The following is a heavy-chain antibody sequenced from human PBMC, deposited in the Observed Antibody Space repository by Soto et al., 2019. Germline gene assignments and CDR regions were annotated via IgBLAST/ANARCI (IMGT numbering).Heavy chain of an antibody. CDR2: ISYDGSNK. CDR1: GFTFSSYG. V-gene: IGHV3-30*03. CDR3: ATKTPYCISTSCSSPLFGMDV. Sequence: QVQLVESGGGVVQPGRSLRLSCAASGFTFSSYGMHWVRQAPGKGLEWVAVISYDGSNKYYADSVKGRFTISRDNSKTTLYLQMNSLRAEDTAVYYCATKTPYCISTSCSSPLFGMDVWGQGTTVTVSS. J-gene: IGHJ6*02. D-gene: IGHD2-2*01.